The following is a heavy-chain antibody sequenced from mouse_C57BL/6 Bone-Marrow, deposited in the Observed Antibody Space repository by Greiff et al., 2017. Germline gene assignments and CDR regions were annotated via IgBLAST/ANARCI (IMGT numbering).Heavy chain of an antibody. CDR2: IDPENGDT. V-gene: IGHV14-4*01. Sequence: EVMLVESGAELVRPGASVKLSCTASGFNIKDDYLHWVKQRPEQGLEWIGWIDPENGDTEYASKFQGKATITADTSSNTAYLQLSSLTSEDTAVYYCTTNYYGSSWAYWGQGTLVTVSA. D-gene: IGHD1-1*01. J-gene: IGHJ3*01. CDR3: TTNYYGSSWAY. CDR1: GFNIKDDY.